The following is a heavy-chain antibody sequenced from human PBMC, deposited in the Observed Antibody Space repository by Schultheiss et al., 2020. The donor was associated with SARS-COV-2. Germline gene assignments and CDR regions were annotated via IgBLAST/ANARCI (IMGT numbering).Heavy chain of an antibody. V-gene: IGHV3-23*01. D-gene: IGHD5-24*01. CDR1: GFTFDDYA. J-gene: IGHJ4*02. CDR2: ISGSGGST. Sequence: GGSLRLSCAASGFTFDDYAMHWVRQAPGKGLEWVSAISGSGGSTYYADSVKGRFTISRDNSKNTLYLQMNSLRAEDTAVYYCAKGIVEMATIPGYWGQGTLVTVSS. CDR3: AKGIVEMATIPGY.